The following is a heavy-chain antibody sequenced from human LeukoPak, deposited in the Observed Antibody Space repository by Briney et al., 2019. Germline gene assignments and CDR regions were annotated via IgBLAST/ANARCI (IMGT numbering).Heavy chain of an antibody. D-gene: IGHD2-2*02. CDR2: INPNSGGT. CDR1: GYTFTGYY. CDR3: ARGPIVVVPAAIKGHWFDP. V-gene: IGHV1-2*02. Sequence: ASVKVSCKASGYTFTGYYMHWVRQAPGQGLEWMGWINPNSGGTNYAQKFQGRVTMTRDTSISTAYMELSRLRSDDTAVYYCARGPIVVVPAAIKGHWFDPWGQGTLVTVSS. J-gene: IGHJ5*02.